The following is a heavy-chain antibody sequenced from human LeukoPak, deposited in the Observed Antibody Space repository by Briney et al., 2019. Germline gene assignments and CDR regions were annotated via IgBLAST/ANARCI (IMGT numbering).Heavy chain of an antibody. D-gene: IGHD5-18*01. J-gene: IGHJ4*02. CDR1: SGSMSGNYY. CDR2: INHSGST. CDR3: ARGYSYGSRFRY. Sequence: PSETLSLTCTVSSGSMSGNYYWSWIRQPPGKGLEWIGEINHSGSTNYNPSLKSRVTISVDTSKNQFSLKLSSVTAADTAVYYCARGYSYGSRFRYWGQGTLVTVSS. V-gene: IGHV4-34*01.